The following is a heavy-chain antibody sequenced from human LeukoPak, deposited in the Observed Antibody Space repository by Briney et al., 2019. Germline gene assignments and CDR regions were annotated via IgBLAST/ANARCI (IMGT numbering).Heavy chain of an antibody. J-gene: IGHJ4*02. CDR1: GGSISSSNW. CDR2: IYHSGST. D-gene: IGHD6-13*01. Sequence: SGTLSLTCAVSGGSISSSNWWSWVRQPPGKGLEWIGEIYHSGSTNYNPSLKSRVTISVDKSKSQFSLKLSSVTAADTAVYYCARGSIAAGWYYFDYWGQGTLVTVPS. CDR3: ARGSIAAGWYYFDY. V-gene: IGHV4-4*02.